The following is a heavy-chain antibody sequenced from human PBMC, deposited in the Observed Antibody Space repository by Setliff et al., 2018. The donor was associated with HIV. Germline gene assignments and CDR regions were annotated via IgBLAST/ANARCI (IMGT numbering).Heavy chain of an antibody. D-gene: IGHD5-18*01. Sequence: SETLSLTCAVYGGSFSDYYWTWIRQSPGKGLEWIGEINHSGGTDYNPSLKSRVTMSVDTSKNQFSLKLSSVTAADTAVFYCARGGYSYGFGRHRAYFQYWGQGTQVTVSS. CDR1: GGSFSDYY. CDR3: ARGGYSYGFGRHRAYFQY. CDR2: INHSGGT. J-gene: IGHJ1*01. V-gene: IGHV4-34*01.